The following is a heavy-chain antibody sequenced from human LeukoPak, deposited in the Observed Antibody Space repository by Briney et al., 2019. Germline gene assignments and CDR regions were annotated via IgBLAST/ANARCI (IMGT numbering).Heavy chain of an antibody. CDR1: GFTFSSYS. D-gene: IGHD3-3*01. V-gene: IGHV3-21*01. Sequence: GGSLRLSCAASGFTFSSYSMNWVRQAPGKGLEWVSSISSSSSYIYYADSVKGRFTISRDNAKNSLYLQMNSLRAEDTAVYYCARDGGFLEWFYYMDVWGKGTTVTVSS. CDR3: ARDGGFLEWFYYMDV. CDR2: ISSSSSYI. J-gene: IGHJ6*03.